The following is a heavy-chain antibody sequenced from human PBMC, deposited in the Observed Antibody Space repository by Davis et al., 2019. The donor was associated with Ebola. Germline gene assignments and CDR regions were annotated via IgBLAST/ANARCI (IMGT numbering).Heavy chain of an antibody. CDR3: ARSTVISPFDY. D-gene: IGHD4-17*01. CDR1: GGTFSSYA. J-gene: IGHJ4*02. V-gene: IGHV1-69*04. CDR2: IIPILGIA. Sequence: AASVKVSCKASGGTFSSYAISWVRQAPGQGLEWMGRIIPILGIANYAQKFQGRVTITADKSTSTAYMELSSLRSEDTAVYYCARSTVISPFDYWGQGTLVTVSS.